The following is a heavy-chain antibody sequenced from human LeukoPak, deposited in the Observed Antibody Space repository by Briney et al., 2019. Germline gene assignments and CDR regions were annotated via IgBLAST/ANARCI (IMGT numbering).Heavy chain of an antibody. D-gene: IGHD3-3*01. Sequence: PRGSLRLSCAAPGFTFSSYWMSWVRQAPGKGLEWVANIKQDGSEKYYVDSVKGRFTISRGNAKNSLYLQMNSLRGEEPAVDYGAGSSTYYVLWSGLNWEQGTVVPVSS. CDR1: GFTFSSYW. J-gene: IGHJ4*02. CDR3: AGSSTYYVLWSGLN. V-gene: IGHV3-7*01. CDR2: IKQDGSEK.